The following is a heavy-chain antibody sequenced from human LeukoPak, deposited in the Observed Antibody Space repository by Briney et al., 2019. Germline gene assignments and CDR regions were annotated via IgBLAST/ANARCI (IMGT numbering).Heavy chain of an antibody. CDR3: ARGLNSSGYGWFDP. CDR1: RFTFSSYS. V-gene: IGHV3-21*01. D-gene: IGHD6-13*01. CDR2: IGSSSTYI. Sequence: PGGSLRLSCAASRFTFSSYSMNWVRQAPGKGLEWVSCIGSSSTYIFYADSVKGRFTISRDNAKDSLYLQMNSLRAEDTAVYYCARGLNSSGYGWFDPWGQGTLVTVSS. J-gene: IGHJ5*02.